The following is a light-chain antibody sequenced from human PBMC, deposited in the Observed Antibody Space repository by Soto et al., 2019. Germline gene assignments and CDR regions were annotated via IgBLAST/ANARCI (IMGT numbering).Light chain of an antibody. CDR1: QGISND. V-gene: IGKV1-27*01. Sequence: DIQMTQSPSSLSASVGDRVTITCRASQGISNDLAWYQQKPGKVPKLLIYAASTLQPGVPSRFSGSGSGTDFTLTISSLQTEDVATYYCQKYNSAPHTFGQWTRLEIK. CDR3: QKYNSAPHT. CDR2: AAS. J-gene: IGKJ5*01.